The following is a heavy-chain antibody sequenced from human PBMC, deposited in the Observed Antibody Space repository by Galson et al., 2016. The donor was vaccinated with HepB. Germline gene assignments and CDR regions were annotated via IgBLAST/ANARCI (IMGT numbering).Heavy chain of an antibody. CDR3: VNGEYDFWCARYRL. V-gene: IGHV3-23*01. Sequence: ETLRLSCAASGFRFGVYAMSWVRRVPGKGLEWVSGTGGSGDATFYADSGRGRFSISRDNSKNTLYLQMNSRRAEDTAVYYCVNGEYDFWCARYRLWGQGTLVTVSS. CDR2: TGGSGDAT. J-gene: IGHJ1*01. CDR1: GFRFGVYA. D-gene: IGHD3-3*01.